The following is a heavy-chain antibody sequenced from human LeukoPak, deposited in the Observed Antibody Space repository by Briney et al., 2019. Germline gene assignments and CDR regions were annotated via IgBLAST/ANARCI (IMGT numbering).Heavy chain of an antibody. Sequence: GGSLRLSCAAPGFSFDDYAMHWVRQAPGKGLEWVSGISWNSGKIGYADSVKGRFTISRDNAKNSLYLQMNSLRAEDTALYYCAKDKNGDYVGIFDYWGQGTLVTVSS. CDR1: GFSFDDYA. J-gene: IGHJ4*02. CDR2: ISWNSGKI. D-gene: IGHD4-17*01. CDR3: AKDKNGDYVGIFDY. V-gene: IGHV3-9*01.